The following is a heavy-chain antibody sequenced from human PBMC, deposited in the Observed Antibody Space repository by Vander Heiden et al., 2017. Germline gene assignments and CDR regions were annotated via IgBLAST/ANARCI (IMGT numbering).Heavy chain of an antibody. D-gene: IGHD3-22*01. J-gene: IGHJ6*02. V-gene: IGHV1-69*12. Sequence: QVQLVQSGAEEKKPGSSVKVSCKASGGTFSSYAIGWARQAPGQGLEWMGGIITIFGTANYAQKFKGRVTITADESTSTAYMELSSLRSEDTAVYYCARVGGRQWLLQYYYYGMDVWGQGTTVTVSS. CDR1: GGTFSSYA. CDR2: IITIFGTA. CDR3: ARVGGRQWLLQYYYYGMDV.